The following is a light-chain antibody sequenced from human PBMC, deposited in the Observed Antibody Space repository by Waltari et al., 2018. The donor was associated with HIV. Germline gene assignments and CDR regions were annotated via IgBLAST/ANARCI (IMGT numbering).Light chain of an antibody. V-gene: IGLV3-9*01. CDR3: QVWDSSTGV. J-gene: IGLJ3*02. CDR1: NIENKV. Sequence: SYELTQPLTVSVALGQTAYITCGGNNIENKVVHWYQQKPGQAPVLVIYRDSNRPSGIPERVSGSNSGNTATLTISRAQAGDEGDYYCQVWDSSTGVFGGGTNLTVL. CDR2: RDS.